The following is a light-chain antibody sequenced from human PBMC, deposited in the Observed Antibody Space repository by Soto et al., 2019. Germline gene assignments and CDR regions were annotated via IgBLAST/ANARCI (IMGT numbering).Light chain of an antibody. J-gene: IGKJ4*01. Sequence: EIVLTQSPGTLSLSPGERATLSCRASQSVSTSYLAWYQQKPGQAPRLLIYGASSRVTGIPDRFSGSGSGADFTLTISRLEPEDFAVYYCQQYGSVPLTFGGGTKVEIK. V-gene: IGKV3-20*01. CDR3: QQYGSVPLT. CDR2: GAS. CDR1: QSVSTSY.